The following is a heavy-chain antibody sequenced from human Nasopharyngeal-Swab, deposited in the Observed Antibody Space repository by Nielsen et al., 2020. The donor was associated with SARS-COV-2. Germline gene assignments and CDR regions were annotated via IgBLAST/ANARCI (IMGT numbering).Heavy chain of an antibody. Sequence: GESLKISCAASGFTFSSSAMHWVRQAPGKGLEWVAVISYDGSNKYYADSVKGRFTISRDNSRNTLYLQMNSLRAEDTAVYYCARARSGGYYSDFDYWGQGTLVTVSS. CDR2: ISYDGSNK. CDR1: GFTFSSSA. CDR3: ARARSGGYYSDFDY. D-gene: IGHD3-10*01. V-gene: IGHV3-30-3*01. J-gene: IGHJ4*02.